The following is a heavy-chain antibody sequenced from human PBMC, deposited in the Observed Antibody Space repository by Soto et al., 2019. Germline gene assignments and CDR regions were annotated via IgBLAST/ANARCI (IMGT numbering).Heavy chain of an antibody. CDR2: IYTDDST. J-gene: IGHJ4*02. V-gene: IGHV3-66*01. D-gene: IGHD6-19*01. CDR3: ARAKPTSYSSGWYGFDY. CDR1: GFSVNYNY. Sequence: PGGSLRLSCAVSGFSVNYNYMGWVRQATGKGLEWVSVIYTDDSTYYADSVKDRFTISRDNSKNTLYLQMNSLRAEDTAIYYCARAKPTSYSSGWYGFDYWGQGTLVTVSS.